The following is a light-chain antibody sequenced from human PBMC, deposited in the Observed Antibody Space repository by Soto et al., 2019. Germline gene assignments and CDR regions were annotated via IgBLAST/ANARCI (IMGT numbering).Light chain of an antibody. CDR2: AAS. Sequence: DIPLTQSPSFLSASVGDRVTITCRASQGISSSLVWYQQQPGKVPKLLIYAASTLQTGVPSRFSGSGSGTEFTLTISSLQPEDFATYYCQQVKSYPRTFGQGTKVEIK. V-gene: IGKV1-9*01. CDR1: QGISSS. CDR3: QQVKSYPRT. J-gene: IGKJ1*01.